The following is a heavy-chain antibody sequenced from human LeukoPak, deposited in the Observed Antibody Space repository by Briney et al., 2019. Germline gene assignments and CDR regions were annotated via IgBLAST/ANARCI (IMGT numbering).Heavy chain of an antibody. CDR3: ARANGYGLLDY. D-gene: IGHD5-18*01. CDR2: IFYSGNT. J-gene: IGHJ4*02. CDR1: GGSISSSTYY. V-gene: IGHV4-39*07. Sequence: SETLSLTCTVSGGSISSSTYYGCWIRQSPGKGLEWIGSIFYSGNTYYNPSLKSRVTISIDTSKNQFSLKLSSVTAADTAVYYCARANGYGLLDYWGQGTLVTVSS.